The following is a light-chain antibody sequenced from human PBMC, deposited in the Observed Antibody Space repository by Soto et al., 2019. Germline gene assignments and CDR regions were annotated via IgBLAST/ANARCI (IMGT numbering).Light chain of an antibody. J-gene: IGKJ1*01. CDR3: QQYDISPRT. CDR1: QSVGSN. Sequence: VMTQSPATLSVSPRERATLSCRASQSVGSNLAWYQQRPGQAPRLLIYGASSRATGFPDRFSGSGSGTDFTLTIIRLEPEDFAVYYCQQYDISPRTFGQGTKVDI. V-gene: IGKV3-20*01. CDR2: GAS.